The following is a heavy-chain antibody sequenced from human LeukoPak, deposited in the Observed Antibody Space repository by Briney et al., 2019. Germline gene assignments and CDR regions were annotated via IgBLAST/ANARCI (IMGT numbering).Heavy chain of an antibody. J-gene: IGHJ5*02. CDR1: GDSISYKF. V-gene: IGHV4-59*01. Sequence: SETLSLTRTVSGDSISYKFWSWIRQPPGKGLEWIGYIHYSGTTNYNPSLKSRVTISLDTSKNQFSLKLSSVIAADTAVYYCAKVQLRFSPFDPWGQGILVTVSS. CDR2: IHYSGTT. CDR3: AKVQLRFSPFDP. D-gene: IGHD3-3*01.